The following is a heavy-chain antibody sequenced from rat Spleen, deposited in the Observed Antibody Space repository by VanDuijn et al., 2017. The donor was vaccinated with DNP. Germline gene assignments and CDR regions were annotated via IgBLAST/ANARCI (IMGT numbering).Heavy chain of an antibody. CDR2: LSYNGGTP. Sequence: EVLLVESDGGLVQPGRSLKLSCAVSGFTFSDYYMAWVRQAPAKGLEWVATLSYNGGTPYYRDSVKGRFTISRDSAQNTLYLQMSKLGSEDTAIYYCARGPNYGGYADYFDYWGQGVMVTVSS. J-gene: IGHJ2*01. D-gene: IGHD1-11*01. CDR1: GFTFSDYY. V-gene: IGHV5-7*01. CDR3: ARGPNYGGYADYFDY.